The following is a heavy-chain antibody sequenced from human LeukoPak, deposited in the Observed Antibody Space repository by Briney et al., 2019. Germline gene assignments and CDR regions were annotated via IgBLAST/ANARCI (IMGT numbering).Heavy chain of an antibody. V-gene: IGHV3-23*01. Sequence: GGSLRLSCTSSGFTFSSYDMNWVRQAPGKGLEWVSGVSSSGDNRHYADSVKGRYTISRDNSKNTLYLQTNSLRAEDTAVYYCVKGGWLDNWGQGTLVTVSS. CDR2: VSSSGDNR. CDR1: GFTFSSYD. CDR3: VKGGWLDN. D-gene: IGHD6-19*01. J-gene: IGHJ4*02.